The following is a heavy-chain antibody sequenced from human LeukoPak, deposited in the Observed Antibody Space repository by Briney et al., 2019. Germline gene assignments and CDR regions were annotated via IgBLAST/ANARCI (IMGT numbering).Heavy chain of an antibody. CDR2: IRYDGSNK. J-gene: IGHJ4*02. CDR3: AKEIRLAVAGLFDY. D-gene: IGHD6-19*01. V-gene: IGHV3-30*02. Sequence: GRSLRLSCAASGFTFSSYGMHWVRQAPGKGLEWVAFIRYDGSNKYYADSVKGRFTISRDNSKNTLYLQMNSLRAEDTAVYYCAKEIRLAVAGLFDYWGQGTLVTVSS. CDR1: GFTFSSYG.